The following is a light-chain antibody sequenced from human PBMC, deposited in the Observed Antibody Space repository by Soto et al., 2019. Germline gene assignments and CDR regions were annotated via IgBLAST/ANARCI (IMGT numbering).Light chain of an antibody. CDR3: QQYGGSPIT. J-gene: IGKJ5*01. CDR1: QSVSSR. V-gene: IGKV3-20*01. Sequence: EIVLTQSPATLSLSPGERATLSCRASQSVSSRLAWYQHKPGQAPRLLISGASSRATGIPDRFSGSGSGTDFTLTISRLEPEDFALYYCQQYGGSPITFGQGTRRRL. CDR2: GAS.